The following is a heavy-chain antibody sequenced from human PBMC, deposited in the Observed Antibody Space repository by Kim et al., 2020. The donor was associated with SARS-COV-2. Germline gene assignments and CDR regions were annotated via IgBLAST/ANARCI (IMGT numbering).Heavy chain of an antibody. CDR1: GFTFSSYG. CDR2: ISYDGSNK. J-gene: IGHJ4*02. Sequence: GGSLRLSCAASGFTFSSYGMHWVRQAPGKGLEWVAVISYDGSNKYYADSVKGRFTISRDNSKNTLYLQMNSLRAEDTAVYYCAKDRMQHLSGWSDYWGQG. V-gene: IGHV3-30*18. CDR3: AKDRMQHLSGWSDY. D-gene: IGHD6-19*01.